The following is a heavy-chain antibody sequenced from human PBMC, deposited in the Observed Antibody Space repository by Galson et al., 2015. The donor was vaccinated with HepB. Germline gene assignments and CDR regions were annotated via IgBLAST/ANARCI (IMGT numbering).Heavy chain of an antibody. CDR1: GFSLSASGVG. CDR3: AHRASLIAFDI. Sequence: PALVKPTQTLTLTCAFSGFSLSASGVGVGWIRQPPGKALEWLALIYWDDDKRYSPSLKSRLTITKDTSKNQVVLTMANMDPVDTATYYCAHRASLIAFDIWGQGTMVTVSS. D-gene: IGHD2-8*01. V-gene: IGHV2-5*02. CDR2: IYWDDDK. J-gene: IGHJ3*02.